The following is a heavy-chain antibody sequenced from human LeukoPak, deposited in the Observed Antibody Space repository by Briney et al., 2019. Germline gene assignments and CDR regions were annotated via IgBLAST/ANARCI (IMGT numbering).Heavy chain of an antibody. V-gene: IGHV1-2*02. CDR3: ARAFLEWLSPFDY. J-gene: IGHJ4*02. CDR1: GYTFTGYY. Sequence: ASVKVSCKASGYTFTGYYMHWVRQAPGQGLEWMGWINANSGGTNYPQKFQGRVTVTRDTSISTAYMELSRLRSGDTAVYFCARAFLEWLSPFDYWGQGTLVTVSS. CDR2: INANSGGT. D-gene: IGHD3-3*02.